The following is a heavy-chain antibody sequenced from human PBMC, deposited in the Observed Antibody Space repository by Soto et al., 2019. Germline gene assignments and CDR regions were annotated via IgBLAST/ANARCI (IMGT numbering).Heavy chain of an antibody. V-gene: IGHV3-23*01. D-gene: IGHD6-13*01. CDR2: ISGSGGST. Sequence: PGGSLRLSCAASGFTFSSYGMHWVRQAPGKGLEWVSAISGSGGSTYYADSVKGRFTISRDNSKNTLYLQMNSLRAEDTAVYYCAKVYSSSWSFYYYYGMDVWGQGTTVTVSS. CDR1: GFTFSSYG. CDR3: AKVYSSSWSFYYYYGMDV. J-gene: IGHJ6*02.